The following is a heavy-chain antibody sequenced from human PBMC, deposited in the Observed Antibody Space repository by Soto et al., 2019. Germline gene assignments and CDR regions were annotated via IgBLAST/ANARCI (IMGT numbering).Heavy chain of an antibody. CDR2: ISWDGGSP. J-gene: IGHJ4*02. CDR1: GFTFSSYA. Sequence: PGGSLRLSCAASGFTFSSYAMSWVRQAPGKGLEWVSAISWDGGSPYYADSVQGRFTISRDNSKNSLYLQMNSLRTDDTALYYCAKGDGASYCSSASCSVDHWGQGTLVTVSS. V-gene: IGHV3-43*02. CDR3: AKGDGASYCSSASCSVDH. D-gene: IGHD2-2*01.